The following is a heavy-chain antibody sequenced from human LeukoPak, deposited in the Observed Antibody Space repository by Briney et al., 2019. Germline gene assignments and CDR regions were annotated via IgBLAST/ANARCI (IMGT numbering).Heavy chain of an antibody. CDR3: ARVSSYSSGWYDWAKYYFDY. D-gene: IGHD6-19*01. CDR2: ISYDGSNE. CDR1: GFTFSSYG. J-gene: IGHJ4*02. V-gene: IGHV3-30*03. Sequence: GGSLRLSCVVSGFTFSSYGFHWVRQSPGKGLEWVAGISYDGSNEFYADSVKGRFTISRDNPKNTVYLQMNSLRAEDTAVYYCARVSSYSSGWYDWAKYYFDYWGQGTLVTVSS.